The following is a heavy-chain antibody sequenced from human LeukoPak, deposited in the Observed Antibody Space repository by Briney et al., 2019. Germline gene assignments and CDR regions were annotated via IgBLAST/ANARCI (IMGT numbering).Heavy chain of an antibody. CDR2: IKQDGSEK. CDR3: ARDRGDYHAFDI. V-gene: IGHV3-7*01. J-gene: IGHJ3*02. Sequence: GGSLRLSCAASGFTFSSYWMSWVRQAPGKGLEWVTNIKQDGSEKYYVDSVKGRFTISRDNAKNSLYLQMNSLRAEDKAVYYCARDRGDYHAFDIWVQGTMVTVSS. D-gene: IGHD4/OR15-4a*01. CDR1: GFTFSSYW.